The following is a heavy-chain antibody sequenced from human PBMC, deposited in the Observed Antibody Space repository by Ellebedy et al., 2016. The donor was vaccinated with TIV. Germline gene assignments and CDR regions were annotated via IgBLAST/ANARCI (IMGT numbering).Heavy chain of an antibody. J-gene: IGHJ4*02. CDR3: ARLQVGPFCSSTSCYKEGSSGWHLDY. CDR1: GYSFTSYW. V-gene: IGHV5-51*01. D-gene: IGHD2-2*02. CDR2: IYPGDSET. Sequence: GESLKISCKGSGYSFTSYWIGWVRQMPGKGLEWMGIIYPGDSETRYSPSFQGQVTMSVDKSISTAYLQWSSLKASDTAMYYCARLQVGPFCSSTSCYKEGSSGWHLDYWGQGTLVTVSS.